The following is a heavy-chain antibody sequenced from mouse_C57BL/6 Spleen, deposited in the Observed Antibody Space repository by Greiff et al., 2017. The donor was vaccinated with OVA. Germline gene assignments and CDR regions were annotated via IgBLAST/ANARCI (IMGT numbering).Heavy chain of an antibody. D-gene: IGHD2-3*01. Sequence: QVQLQQSGAELVRPGASVTLSCKASGYTFTDYEMHWVKQTPVHGLEWIGAIDPETGGTAYNQKFKGKAILTADKSSSTAYMELRSLTSEDSAVYYCTRPDGYSWFAYWGQGTLVTVSA. J-gene: IGHJ3*01. V-gene: IGHV1-15*01. CDR2: IDPETGGT. CDR3: TRPDGYSWFAY. CDR1: GYTFTDYE.